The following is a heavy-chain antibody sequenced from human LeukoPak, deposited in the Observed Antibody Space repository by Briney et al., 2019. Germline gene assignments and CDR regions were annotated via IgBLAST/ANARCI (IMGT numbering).Heavy chain of an antibody. J-gene: IGHJ6*03. Sequence: SETLCLTCTVSGGSISSYYWSWIRQPPGKGLEWIGYIYYSGSTNYNPSLKSRVTISVDTSKNQFSLKLSSVTAADTAVYYCARVVVAATHLVYYYYMDVWGKGTTVTVSS. CDR2: IYYSGST. CDR3: ARVVVAATHLVYYYYMDV. CDR1: GGSISSYY. V-gene: IGHV4-59*01. D-gene: IGHD2-15*01.